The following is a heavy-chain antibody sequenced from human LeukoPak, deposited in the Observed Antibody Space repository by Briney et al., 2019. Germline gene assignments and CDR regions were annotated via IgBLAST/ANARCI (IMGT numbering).Heavy chain of an antibody. Sequence: GGSLRLSCAASGFTFSSYGMHWVRQAPGKGLEWVAVISYDGSNKYYADSVKGRFTISRDNSKNTLYLQMNSLRAEDTAVYYCAKGGHSSGWYFPNWGQGTLVTVSS. CDR3: AKGGHSSGWYFPN. V-gene: IGHV3-30*18. CDR2: ISYDGSNK. J-gene: IGHJ4*02. CDR1: GFTFSSYG. D-gene: IGHD6-19*01.